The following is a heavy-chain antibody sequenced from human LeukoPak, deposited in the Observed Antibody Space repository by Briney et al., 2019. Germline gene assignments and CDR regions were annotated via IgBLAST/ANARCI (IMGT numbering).Heavy chain of an antibody. CDR1: GLTPSRNY. Sequence: PGRSLRLSCAASGLTPSRNYMSWVRQAPGKGLEWVSVIYSGGSTYYADSVKGRFTISRDNSKNTLYLQVNTLRAEDTAVYYCSRGGIEIWRWAFDYWGQGTLVTVSS. CDR3: SRGGIEIWRWAFDY. D-gene: IGHD5-18*01. V-gene: IGHV3-53*01. J-gene: IGHJ4*02. CDR2: IYSGGST.